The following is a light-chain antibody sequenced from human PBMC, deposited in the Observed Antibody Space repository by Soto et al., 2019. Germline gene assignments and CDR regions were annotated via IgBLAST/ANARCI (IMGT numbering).Light chain of an antibody. J-gene: IGKJ3*01. CDR3: QQYGTSPFT. CDR2: DAS. CDR1: QSVGTY. Sequence: EIVLTQSPATLSLSPGERATLSCRASQSVGTYLAWYQQKPGQAPRLLIYDASNRATGIPDRFSGSGSGTDFTLTISRLEPEDFAVYYCQQYGTSPFTFGPGTKVDIK. V-gene: IGKV3-20*01.